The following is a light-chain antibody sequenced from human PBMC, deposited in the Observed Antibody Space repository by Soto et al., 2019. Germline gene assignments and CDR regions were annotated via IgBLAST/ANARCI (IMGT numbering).Light chain of an antibody. CDR3: SSYISSSTPDWV. V-gene: IGLV2-14*01. CDR1: SSDVGGYNY. J-gene: IGLJ3*02. CDR2: EVS. Sequence: QSALTQPASVSGSPGQSITISCTGTSSDVGGYNYVSWYQQHPGKAPKLMIYEVSNRPSGVSNRFSGSKSGNAASLTISGLQAEDEADYYCSSYISSSTPDWVFGGGTKLTVL.